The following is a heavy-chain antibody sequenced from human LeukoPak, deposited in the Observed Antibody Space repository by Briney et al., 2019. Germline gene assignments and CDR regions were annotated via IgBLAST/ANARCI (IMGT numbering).Heavy chain of an antibody. CDR2: IIPILGIA. CDR1: GGTFSSYT. Sequence: GSSVKVSCKXSGGTFSSYTISWVRQAPGQGLEWMGRIIPILGIANYAQKFQGRVTITADKSTSTAYMELSSLRSEDTAVYYCATYCSSTSRSGHFDYWGQGTLVTVSS. J-gene: IGHJ4*02. D-gene: IGHD2-2*01. V-gene: IGHV1-69*02. CDR3: ATYCSSTSRSGHFDY.